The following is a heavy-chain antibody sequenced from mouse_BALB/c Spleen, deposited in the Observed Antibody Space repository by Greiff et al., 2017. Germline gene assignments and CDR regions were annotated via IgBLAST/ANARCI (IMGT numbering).Heavy chain of an antibody. V-gene: IGHV2-2*02. D-gene: IGHD2-2*01. CDR2: IWSGGST. J-gene: IGHJ4*01. CDR1: GFSLTSYG. CDR3: ARNYYGYDGAMDY. Sequence: VQLVESGPGLVQPSQSLSITCTVSGFSLTSYGVHWVRQSPGKGLEWLGVIWSGGSTDYNAAFISRLSISKDNSKSQVFFKMNSLQANDTAIYYCARNYYGYDGAMDYWGQGTSVTVSS.